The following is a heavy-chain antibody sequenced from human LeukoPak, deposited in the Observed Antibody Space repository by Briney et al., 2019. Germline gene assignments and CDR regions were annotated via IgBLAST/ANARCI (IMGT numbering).Heavy chain of an antibody. CDR3: ARCGEMATISSCYFDS. CDR2: IYPGDSDT. D-gene: IGHD5-24*01. J-gene: IGHJ4*02. Sequence: TRGEPLDFSGKAFGYSFTYYWIGGVRQMPGKGLEWMGIIYPGDSDTRYSPSFQGQVTISADKSISTAYLQWSSLRASDTAMYYCARCGEMATISSCYFDSWGQGNLVTASS. CDR1: GYSFTYYW. V-gene: IGHV5-51*01.